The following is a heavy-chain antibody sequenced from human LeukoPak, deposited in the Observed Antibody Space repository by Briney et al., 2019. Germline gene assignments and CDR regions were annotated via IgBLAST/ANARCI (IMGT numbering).Heavy chain of an antibody. CDR3: ARAGSPSGYDYVGGHFDY. J-gene: IGHJ4*02. CDR2: IYPGDSDT. CDR1: GYSFTSYW. D-gene: IGHD5-12*01. Sequence: PGESLKISCKGSGYSFTSYWIGWVRQMPGKGLEWMGIIYPGDSDTRYSPSFQGQVTISAHKSISTAYLQWSSLKASDTAMYYCARAGSPSGYDYVGGHFDYWGQGTLVTVSS. V-gene: IGHV5-51*01.